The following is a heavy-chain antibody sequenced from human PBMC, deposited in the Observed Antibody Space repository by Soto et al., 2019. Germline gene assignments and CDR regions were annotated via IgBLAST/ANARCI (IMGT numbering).Heavy chain of an antibody. Sequence: GGSLRLSCAASGFTFISYAMSWVLQAPGKGLEWVSAISGSGGSTYYADSVKGRFTISRDNSKNTLYLQMNSLRAEDTAVYYCAQNFREPDGLFVHWGQGTLVSVFS. CDR2: ISGSGGST. CDR3: AQNFREPDGLFVH. J-gene: IGHJ4*02. CDR1: GFTFISYA. V-gene: IGHV3-23*01. D-gene: IGHD1-26*01.